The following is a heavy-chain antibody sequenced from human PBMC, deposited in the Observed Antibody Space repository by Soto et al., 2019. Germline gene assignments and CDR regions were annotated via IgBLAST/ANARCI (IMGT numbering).Heavy chain of an antibody. D-gene: IGHD4-17*01. CDR2: IYDSGST. V-gene: IGHV4-39*01. Sequence: PSETLSLTCSVSGGSFSRSTYDWGWVRQPPGKGLEWIGTIYDSGSTYYKPSLKSRVTISFYTSKNQFTLRVVFDTSADTAVYYCARHADYHNGPFDKWGQETMITVSS. CDR1: GGSFSRSTYD. J-gene: IGHJ4*02. CDR3: ARHADYHNGPFDK.